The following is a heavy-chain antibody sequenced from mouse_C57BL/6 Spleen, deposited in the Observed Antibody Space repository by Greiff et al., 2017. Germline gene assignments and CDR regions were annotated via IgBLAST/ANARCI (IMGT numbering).Heavy chain of an antibody. Sequence: GGGLVQPKGSLKLSCAASGFSFNTYAMNWVRQAPGKGLEWVARIRSKSNNYATYYADSVKDRFTISRDDSESMLYLQMNNLKTEDTAMYYCVRDYGRFYAMDYWGQGTSVTVSS. J-gene: IGHJ4*01. V-gene: IGHV10-1*01. D-gene: IGHD1-1*01. CDR2: IRSKSNNYAT. CDR3: VRDYGRFYAMDY. CDR1: GFSFNTYA.